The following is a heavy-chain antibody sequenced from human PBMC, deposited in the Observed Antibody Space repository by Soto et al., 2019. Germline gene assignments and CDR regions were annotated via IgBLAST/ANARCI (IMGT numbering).Heavy chain of an antibody. CDR3: ASTYGSDHRDAFDI. CDR1: GGTFNNYV. V-gene: IGHV1-69*01. CDR2: IIPIFGTS. D-gene: IGHD3-10*01. J-gene: IGHJ3*02. Sequence: VKVSCKASGGTFNNYVINWVRQAPGQWLEWMAGIIPIFGTSNYAQKFQGRVTITADESTSTAYMELSSLRSEDTAVYYCASTYGSDHRDAFDIWGQGKMVTVS.